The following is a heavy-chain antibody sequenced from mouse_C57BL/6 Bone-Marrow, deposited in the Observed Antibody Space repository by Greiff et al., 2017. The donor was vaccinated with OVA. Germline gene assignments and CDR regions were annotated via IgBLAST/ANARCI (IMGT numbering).Heavy chain of an antibody. V-gene: IGHV5-16*01. J-gene: IGHJ4*01. CDR3: ARDYGSSYDYAMDY. CDR2: INYDGSST. CDR1: GFTFSDYY. Sequence: EVMLVESEGGLVQPGSSMKLSCTASGFTFSDYYMAWVRQVPEKGLEWVANINYDGSSTYYLDSLKSRFILSRDNAKNILYLQMSSLKSEDTATYYCARDYGSSYDYAMDYWGQGTAVTVSS. D-gene: IGHD1-1*01.